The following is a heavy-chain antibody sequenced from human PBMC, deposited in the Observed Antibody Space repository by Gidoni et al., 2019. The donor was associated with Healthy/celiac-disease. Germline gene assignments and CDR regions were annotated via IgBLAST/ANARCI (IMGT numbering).Heavy chain of an antibody. D-gene: IGHD3-9*01. Sequence: EVQLVQSGAEVKKPGESLRISCKGSGYSFTSYWISWVRQMPGKGLEWMGRIDPSYAYTNYSPSFQGHVTISADKSISTAYLQWSSLKASDTAMYYCAGYDILTGDENYWGQGTLVTVSS. J-gene: IGHJ4*02. CDR2: IDPSYAYT. V-gene: IGHV5-10-1*01. CDR3: AGYDILTGDENY. CDR1: GYSFTSYW.